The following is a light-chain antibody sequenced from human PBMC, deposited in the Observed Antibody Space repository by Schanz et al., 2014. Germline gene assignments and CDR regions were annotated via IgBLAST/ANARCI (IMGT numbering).Light chain of an antibody. J-gene: IGLJ3*02. CDR2: EVN. CDR1: SSDVGDYNY. CDR3: SSYTGSTSFWV. V-gene: IGLV2-8*01. Sequence: QSALTQPPSASGSPGQSVTISCTGTSSDVGDYNYVSWYQQHPGKAPKLMIYEVNKRPSGVPDRFSGSKSGNTASLTVSGLQAEDEADYYCSSYTGSTSFWVFGGGTKLTVL.